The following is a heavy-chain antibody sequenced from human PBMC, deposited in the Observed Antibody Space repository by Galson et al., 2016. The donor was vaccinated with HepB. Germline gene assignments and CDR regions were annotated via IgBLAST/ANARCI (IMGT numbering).Heavy chain of an antibody. V-gene: IGHV4-31*03. D-gene: IGHD2-21*02. J-gene: IGHJ5*02. Sequence: TLSLTCTVSGGSISSGGYYWSWIRQHPGKGLEWIGFIHYSGSTSYNPSLKSRVTISVDTSTNQFSLKLSSVTAADTAVYYCARVHRLLFIPIWFDPWGQGTLVTVSS. CDR3: ARVHRLLFIPIWFDP. CDR1: GGSISSGGYY. CDR2: IHYSGST.